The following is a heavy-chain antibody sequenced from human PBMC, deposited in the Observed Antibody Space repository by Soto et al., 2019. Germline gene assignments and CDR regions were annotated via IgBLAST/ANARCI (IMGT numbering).Heavy chain of an antibody. CDR3: ARERPDGCRLDP. V-gene: IGHV4-39*07. Sequence: SETLSLTCTVSGGSISSSSYYWGWIRQPPGKGLEWIGYIYYSGSTYYNPSLKSRVTISVDTSKNQSSLRLSSVTAADTAVYYCARERPDGCRLDPWGQGTLVTVSS. CDR2: IYYSGST. CDR1: GGSISSSSYY. J-gene: IGHJ5*02. D-gene: IGHD6-19*01.